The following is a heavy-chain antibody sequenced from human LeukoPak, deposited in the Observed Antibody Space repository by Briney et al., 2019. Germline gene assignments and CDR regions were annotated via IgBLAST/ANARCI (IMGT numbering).Heavy chain of an antibody. D-gene: IGHD3-10*01. CDR3: ARDEELWSPSWTFDY. V-gene: IGHV3-21*01. J-gene: IGHJ4*02. CDR2: ISSSSSYI. CDR1: GFTFSSYS. Sequence: GGSLRLSCAASGFTFSSYSMNWVRQAPGKGLEWVSSISSSSSYIYYADSVKGRFTISRDNAKNSLYLQMNSLRAEDTAVYYCARDEELWSPSWTFDYWGQGTLVTVSS.